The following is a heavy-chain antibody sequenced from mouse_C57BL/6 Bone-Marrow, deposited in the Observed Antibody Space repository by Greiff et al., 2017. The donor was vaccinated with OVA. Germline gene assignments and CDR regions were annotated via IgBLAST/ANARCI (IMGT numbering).Heavy chain of an antibody. J-gene: IGHJ4*01. D-gene: IGHD1-1*01. CDR3: ARGEKGYYYGSSYGAMDY. Sequence: QVQLQQSGAELARPGASVKLSCKASGYTFTSYGISWVKQRTGQGLEWIGEIYPRSGNTYYNEKFKGKATLTADKSSSTAYMELRSLTSEDSAVYFCARGEKGYYYGSSYGAMDYWGQGTSVTVSS. V-gene: IGHV1-81*01. CDR2: IYPRSGNT. CDR1: GYTFTSYG.